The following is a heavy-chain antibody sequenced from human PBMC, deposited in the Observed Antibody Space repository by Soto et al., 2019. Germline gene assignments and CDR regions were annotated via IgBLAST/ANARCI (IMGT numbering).Heavy chain of an antibody. CDR3: TKGATSTFDS. J-gene: IGHJ4*02. D-gene: IGHD3-16*01. CDR1: GYRFTSSW. V-gene: IGHV5-51*01. Sequence: PVDSLKISCQGSGYRFTSSWIGWVRQMPGKGLEWLGNVYPSDSDVRYSPSFEGRVTISADNSINTAYLHLLNLQASHTAIYYCTKGATSTFDSWGQGTRVTVSS. CDR2: VYPSDSDV.